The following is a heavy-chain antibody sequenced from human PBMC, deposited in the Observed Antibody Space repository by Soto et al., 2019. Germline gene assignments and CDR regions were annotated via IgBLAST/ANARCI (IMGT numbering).Heavy chain of an antibody. CDR2: IYHSGST. D-gene: IGHD2-2*01. Sequence: SETLSLTCAVSGGSISSGGYSWSWIRQPPGKGLEWIGYIYHSGSTYYNPSLKSRVTISVDRSKNQFSLELSSVTAADTAIYYCRSSTSCYDESCVDVWGQGTMVTVSS. CDR3: RSSTSCYDESCVDV. J-gene: IGHJ6*02. CDR1: GGSISSGGYS. V-gene: IGHV4-30-2*01.